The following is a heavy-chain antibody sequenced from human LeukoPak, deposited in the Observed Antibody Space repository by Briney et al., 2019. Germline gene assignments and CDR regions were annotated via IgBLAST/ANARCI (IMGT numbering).Heavy chain of an antibody. D-gene: IGHD3-10*01. V-gene: IGHV3-23*01. CDR1: GFIFSSAV. CDR3: AKGSAGAGSYRPFDY. Sequence: GGSLRLSCAASGFIFSSAVMSWVRQAPGKELEWVSAINSGSGTTYAESVKGWFTISRDNSRNTLYLQMNTLRAEDTAVYYCAKGSAGAGSYRPFDYWGQGTLVTVSS. J-gene: IGHJ4*02. CDR2: INSGSGTT.